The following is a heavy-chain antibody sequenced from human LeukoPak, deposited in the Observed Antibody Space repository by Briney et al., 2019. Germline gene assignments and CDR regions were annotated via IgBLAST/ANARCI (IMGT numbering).Heavy chain of an antibody. J-gene: IGHJ4*02. Sequence: GWSLRLSCAASEFTFSSYAMHWVRQAPGKGLEWVAAISFDGNNEYYADSVKGRFTISRDNSKNTLYLQMNSLRAEDTAVYYCANIIRKYTSGYYYFDYWGQGTLVTVSS. CDR1: EFTFSSYA. CDR2: ISFDGNNE. D-gene: IGHD6-25*01. CDR3: ANIIRKYTSGYYYFDY. V-gene: IGHV3-30-3*01.